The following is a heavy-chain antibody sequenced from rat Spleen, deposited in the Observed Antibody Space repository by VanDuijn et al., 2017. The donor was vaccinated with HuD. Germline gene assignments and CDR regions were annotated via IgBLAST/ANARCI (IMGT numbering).Heavy chain of an antibody. CDR3: ARHADSGYDY. V-gene: IGHV5-22*01. Sequence: EVQLVESGGGLVQPGRSLKLSCAASGFTFSDYYMAWVRQAPKKGLEWVASISYEGSSTYYGDSVKGRFTISRDNAKSTLYLQMNSLRSEDTATYYCARHADSGYDYWGQGVMVTVSS. CDR2: ISYEGSST. CDR1: GFTFSDYY. D-gene: IGHD4-3*01. J-gene: IGHJ2*01.